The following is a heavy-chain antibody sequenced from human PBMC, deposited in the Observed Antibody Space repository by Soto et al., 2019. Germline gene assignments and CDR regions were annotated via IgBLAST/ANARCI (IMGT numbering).Heavy chain of an antibody. D-gene: IGHD3-10*01. V-gene: IGHV3-20*03. J-gene: IGHJ3*01. CDR2: INWNGGST. CDR1: GFTFDDYC. CDR3: ARDQVFIMVRGLDRGYFAF. Sequence: PGVSPGLSFAAPGFTFDDYCMSWVRQAPGKGLEWVSGINWNGGSTGYADSVKGRFTISRDNAKNSLYLQMNSLRAEDTALYYCARDQVFIMVRGLDRGYFAFWGQGTLDTVSS.